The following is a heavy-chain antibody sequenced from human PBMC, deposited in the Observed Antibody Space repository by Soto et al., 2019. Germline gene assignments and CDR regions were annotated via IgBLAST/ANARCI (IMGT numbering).Heavy chain of an antibody. CDR3: AMSRIQLAFDP. V-gene: IGHV4-31*03. CDR1: GGSVSSGGYY. CDR2: IDYSGST. D-gene: IGHD5-18*01. Sequence: QVQLQESGPGLVKPSQTLSLTCTVSGGSVSSGGYYWSWIRQHPGKGLEWIGYIDYSGSTYYNPSLKSRVTISVDTSKNQFSLKLSSVTAADTAVYYCAMSRIQLAFDPWGQGTLVTVSS. J-gene: IGHJ5*02.